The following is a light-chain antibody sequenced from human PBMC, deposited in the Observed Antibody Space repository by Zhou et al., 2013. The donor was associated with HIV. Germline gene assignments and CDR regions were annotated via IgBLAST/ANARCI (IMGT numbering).Light chain of an antibody. CDR1: QSVRSN. V-gene: IGKV3-15*01. J-gene: IGKJ4*01. CDR2: GIS. Sequence: EVVMTQSPATLSVSPGERVTLSCRASQSVRSNYLAWYQHKPGQAPRLLIYGISTRATGIPARFSGSGSGTEFTLTITCLQSDDFATYYCQQYYETPFTFGGGSKVDFK. CDR3: QQYYETPFT.